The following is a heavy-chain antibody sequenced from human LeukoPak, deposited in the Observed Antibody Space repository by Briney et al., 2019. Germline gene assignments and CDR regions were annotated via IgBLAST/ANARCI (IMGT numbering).Heavy chain of an antibody. CDR1: GYTFTSYY. D-gene: IGHD1-26*01. CDR3: ARKEPAPYFDY. Sequence: GASVKVSCKASGYTFTSYYMHWVRQAPGQGLEWMGIINPSGGSTSYAQKFQGRVTVTRDTSTSTVYMELSSLRSEDTAVYYCARKEPAPYFDYWGQGTLVTVSS. J-gene: IGHJ4*02. V-gene: IGHV1-46*01. CDR2: INPSGGST.